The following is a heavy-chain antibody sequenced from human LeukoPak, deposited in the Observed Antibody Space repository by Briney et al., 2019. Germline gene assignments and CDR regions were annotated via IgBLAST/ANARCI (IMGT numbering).Heavy chain of an antibody. V-gene: IGHV4-4*07. Sequence: PSETLSLTCTVSGGSISGYYWNWIRQPAGKGLEWIGRMYSSGSTSYNPSLTSRLTMSVDTSENQFSLNLNSVTAADTAFYYCARGRAYYDSSGFFNYWGQGILVTVSS. CDR2: MYSSGST. CDR3: ARGRAYYDSSGFFNY. D-gene: IGHD3-22*01. CDR1: GGSISGYY. J-gene: IGHJ4*02.